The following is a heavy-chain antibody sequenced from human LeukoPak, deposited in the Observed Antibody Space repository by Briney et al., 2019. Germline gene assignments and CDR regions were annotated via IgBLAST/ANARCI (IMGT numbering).Heavy chain of an antibody. CDR1: GFSFSTYW. CDR3: ARGGVNWGFWYFDL. D-gene: IGHD7-27*01. CDR2: IKSDGSST. Sequence: GGSLRLSCAASGFSFSTYWMHWVRQVPGKGPVWISRIKSDGSSTSYADSVKGRFTISRDNANNTLYLQMNSLGAEDTAVYYCARGGVNWGFWYFDLWGRGTLVTVSS. J-gene: IGHJ2*01. V-gene: IGHV3-74*01.